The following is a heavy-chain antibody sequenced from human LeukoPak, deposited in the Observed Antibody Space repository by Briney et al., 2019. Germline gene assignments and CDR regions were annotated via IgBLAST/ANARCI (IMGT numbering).Heavy chain of an antibody. D-gene: IGHD1-26*01. J-gene: IGHJ4*02. CDR2: IWYDGSNK. CDR3: ARYSGSYYLPCYFDD. Sequence: GGSLRLSCAASGFTFSNYAMPWVRQAPGKGLEWVAVIWYDGSNKYYADSVKGRFTISRDNSKNTLYLQMNSLRAEDTAVYYCARYSGSYYLPCYFDDWGQGTLVTVSS. CDR1: GFTFSNYA. V-gene: IGHV3-33*01.